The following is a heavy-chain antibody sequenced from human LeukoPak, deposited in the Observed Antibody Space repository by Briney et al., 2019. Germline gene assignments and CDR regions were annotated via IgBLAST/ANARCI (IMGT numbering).Heavy chain of an antibody. CDR3: ARMIVVVIPTAGDAFDI. CDR2: ISYDGSNK. D-gene: IGHD3-22*01. Sequence: GSLRLSCAASGFTFSSYAMHWVRQAPGKGLEWVAVISYDGSNKYYADSVKGRVTISRDNSKNTLYLQMNSLRAEDTAVYYCARMIVVVIPTAGDAFDIWGQGTMVTVSS. CDR1: GFTFSSYA. J-gene: IGHJ3*02. V-gene: IGHV3-30-3*01.